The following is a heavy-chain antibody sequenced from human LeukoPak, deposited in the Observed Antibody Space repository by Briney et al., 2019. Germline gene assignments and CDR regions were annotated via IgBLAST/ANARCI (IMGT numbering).Heavy chain of an antibody. CDR3: ARHIDGYSSSWYWFDP. CDR2: IYYSGST. D-gene: IGHD6-13*01. Sequence: PSETLSLTCTVSGGSISSYYWSWIRQPPGKGLEWIGSIYYSGSTYYNPSLKSRVTISVDTSKNQFSLKLSSVTAADTAVYYCARHIDGYSSSWYWFDPWGQGTLVTVSS. J-gene: IGHJ5*02. CDR1: GGSISSYY. V-gene: IGHV4-59*05.